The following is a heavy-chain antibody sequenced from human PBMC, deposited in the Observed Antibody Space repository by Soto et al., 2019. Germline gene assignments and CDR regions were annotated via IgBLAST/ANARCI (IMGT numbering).Heavy chain of an antibody. CDR3: ARGGGSTTVDY. D-gene: IGHD1-1*01. CDR2: TSNSGST. V-gene: IGHV4-31*03. Sequence: QVQLQESGPGLVKPSQTLSLTCTVSGGSITSSGYYWSWIRQHPGEGLEWIGFTSNSGSTSYNPSXKXXVTISVDTSSNQFSLSLKSVTAADTAVSYCARGGGSTTVDYWGQGTLVTVSP. J-gene: IGHJ4*02. CDR1: GGSITSSGYY.